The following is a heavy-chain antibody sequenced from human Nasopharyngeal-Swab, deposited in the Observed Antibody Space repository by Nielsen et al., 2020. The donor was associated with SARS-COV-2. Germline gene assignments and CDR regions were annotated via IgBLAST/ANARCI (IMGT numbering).Heavy chain of an antibody. D-gene: IGHD6-13*01. J-gene: IGHJ6*03. CDR3: ARVRRVAAAGDPARVGGISAPRPSHYYYYMDV. Sequence: WIRQPPGKGLEWIGYIYYSGSTNYNPSLKSRVTISVDTSKNQFSLKLSSVTAADTAVYYCARVRRVAAAGDPARVGGISAPRPSHYYYYMDVWGKGTTVTVSS. V-gene: IGHV4-59*01. CDR2: IYYSGST.